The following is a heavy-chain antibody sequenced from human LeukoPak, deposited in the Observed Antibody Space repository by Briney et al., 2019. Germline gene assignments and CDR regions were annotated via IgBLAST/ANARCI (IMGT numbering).Heavy chain of an antibody. V-gene: IGHV4-61*02. CDR1: GGSISSGSYY. CDR3: ARGLRGSYLHYFDY. CDR2: IYTSGST. Sequence: PSETLSLTCTVSGGSISSGSYYWSWIRQPAGKGLEWIGRIYTSGSTNYNPSLKSRVTISVDTSKNQFSLKLSSVTAADTAVYYCARGLRGSYLHYFDYWGQGTLVTVSS. D-gene: IGHD1-26*01. J-gene: IGHJ4*02.